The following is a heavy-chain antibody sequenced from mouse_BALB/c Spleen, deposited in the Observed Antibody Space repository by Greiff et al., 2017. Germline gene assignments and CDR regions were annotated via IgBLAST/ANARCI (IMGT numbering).Heavy chain of an antibody. CDR2: IRLKSNNYAT. CDR1: GFTFSNYW. Sequence: EVKLEESGGGLVQPGGSMKLSCVASGFTFSNYWMNWVRQSPEKGLEWVAEIRLKSNNYATHYAESVKGRFTISRDDSKSSVYLQMNNLRAEDTGIYYCTRSGYYGNYVYFDYWGQGTTLTVSS. CDR3: TRSGYYGNYVYFDY. V-gene: IGHV6-6*02. J-gene: IGHJ2*01. D-gene: IGHD2-1*01.